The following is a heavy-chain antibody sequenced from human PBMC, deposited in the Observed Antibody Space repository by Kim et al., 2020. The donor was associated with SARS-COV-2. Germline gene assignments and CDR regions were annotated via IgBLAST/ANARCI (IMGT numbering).Heavy chain of an antibody. Sequence: TKYAQKIHGRVTMTTDTSTNTAYMELWSLRSDDTAMYYCARGAYGDVSFDYWGQGTLVTVSS. D-gene: IGHD4-17*01. CDR3: ARGAYGDVSFDY. CDR2: T. J-gene: IGHJ4*02. V-gene: IGHV1-18*01.